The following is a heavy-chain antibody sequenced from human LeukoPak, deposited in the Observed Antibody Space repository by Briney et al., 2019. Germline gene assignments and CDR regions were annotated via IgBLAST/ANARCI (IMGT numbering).Heavy chain of an antibody. V-gene: IGHV4-59*12. CDR1: GGSISSYY. J-gene: IGHJ3*02. CDR2: IYYSGST. Sequence: TSETLSLTCTVSGGSISSYYWSWIRQPPGKGLEWIGYIYYSGSTNYNPSLKSRVTISVDRSKNQFSLKLSSVTAADTAVYYCARALVVVGRGAFDIWGQGTMVTVSS. D-gene: IGHD2-21*01. CDR3: ARALVVVGRGAFDI.